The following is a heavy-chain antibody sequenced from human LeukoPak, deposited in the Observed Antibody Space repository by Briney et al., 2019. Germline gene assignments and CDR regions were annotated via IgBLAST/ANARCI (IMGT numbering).Heavy chain of an antibody. CDR1: GFTFSDYY. CDR3: ARLVGLVIPKHYFDY. V-gene: IGHV3-11*01. CDR2: ISSSGSTI. Sequence: GGSLRLSCAASGFTFSDYYMSWIRQAPGKGLEWVSYISSSGSTIYYADSVKGRFTISRDNAKNSLYLQMNSLRAEDTAVYYCARLVGLVIPKHYFDYWGQGTLVTVPS. J-gene: IGHJ4*02. D-gene: IGHD3/OR15-3a*01.